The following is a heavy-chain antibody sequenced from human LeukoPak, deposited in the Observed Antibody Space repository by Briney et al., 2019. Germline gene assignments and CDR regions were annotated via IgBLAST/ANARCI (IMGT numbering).Heavy chain of an antibody. CDR1: GYTFTSYD. V-gene: IGHV1-8*01. J-gene: IGHJ5*02. CDR2: MNPNSGNT. D-gene: IGHD4-17*01. Sequence: ASVKVSCKASGYTFTSYDINWVRQATGQGLEWMGWMNPNSGNTGYAQKFQGRVTMTRNTSIRTAYMELSSLRSEDTAVYYCARAKNDYGDYSVFNWFDPWGQGTLVTVSS. CDR3: ARAKNDYGDYSVFNWFDP.